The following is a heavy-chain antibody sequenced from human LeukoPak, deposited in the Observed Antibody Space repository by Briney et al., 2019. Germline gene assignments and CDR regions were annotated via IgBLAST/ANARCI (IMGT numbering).Heavy chain of an antibody. J-gene: IGHJ4*02. CDR1: GFTFSSYA. CDR2: ISGSGGST. Sequence: GGSLRLSCAASGFTFSSYAMSWVRQAPGKGLEWVSAISGSGGSTYYADSVKGRFTTSRDNSKNTLYLQMNSLRAEDTAVYYCAKPEYSVVRGVMRPDYWGQGTLVTVSS. V-gene: IGHV3-23*01. CDR3: AKPEYSVVRGVMRPDY. D-gene: IGHD3-10*01.